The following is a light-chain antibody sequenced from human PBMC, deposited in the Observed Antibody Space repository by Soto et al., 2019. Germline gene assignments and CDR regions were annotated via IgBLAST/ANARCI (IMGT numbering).Light chain of an antibody. CDR3: SSYKSSSTYV. CDR1: SSDVGSYNR. Sequence: QSVLTQPPSVSGSPGQSVTISCTGTSSDVGSYNRVCWYQQPPGTAPKLMIYEVSNRPSGVPDRFSASKSGNTASLTISGLQAEDEADYYCSSYKSSSTYVFGTGTKVTV. J-gene: IGLJ1*01. CDR2: EVS. V-gene: IGLV2-18*02.